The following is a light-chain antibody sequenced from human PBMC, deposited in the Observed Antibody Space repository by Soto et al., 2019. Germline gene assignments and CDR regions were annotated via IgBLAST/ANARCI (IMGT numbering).Light chain of an antibody. CDR2: GAS. V-gene: IGKV3-15*01. Sequence: EIVMTQSPATLSVYPGEGATLSCRASQSVNTKLAWYQQKPGQPPRLLIYGASTRATGVPARFSGSGSGTDFILTISSLQSEDFAVYYCQQYGSAPFTFGPGTKVDIK. J-gene: IGKJ3*01. CDR3: QQYGSAPFT. CDR1: QSVNTK.